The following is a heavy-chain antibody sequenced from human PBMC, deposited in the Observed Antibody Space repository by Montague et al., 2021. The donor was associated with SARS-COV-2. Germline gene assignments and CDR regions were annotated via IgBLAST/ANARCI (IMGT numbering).Heavy chain of an antibody. J-gene: IGHJ4*02. CDR3: ARHPPGYFVVSHYYCFDY. CDR2: ISHSGST. V-gene: IGHV4-34*01. D-gene: IGHD3-9*01. CDR1: GGSLSGYY. Sequence: SETLSLTCTVYGGSLSGYYWSWIRQPPGEGLEWIGEISHSGSTSYNPSLKGRVTISVDTSKNQFSLKLSSVTAADTAVYYCARHPPGYFVVSHYYCFDYWGQGTLVTVSS.